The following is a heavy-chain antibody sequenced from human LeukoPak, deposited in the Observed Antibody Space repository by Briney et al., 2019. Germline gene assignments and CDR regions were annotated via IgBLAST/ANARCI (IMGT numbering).Heavy chain of an antibody. CDR3: AKRGSAFDY. Sequence: GGSLRLSCAASGFTSRSYAMNWVRQAPGKGLEWVSVISGSGSSTDYADSVKGRFTISRDNSKNTLYLQMNSLRAEDTAVYYCAKRGSAFDYWGQGTLVTVSS. J-gene: IGHJ4*02. D-gene: IGHD3-10*01. V-gene: IGHV3-23*01. CDR2: ISGSGSST. CDR1: GFTSRSYA.